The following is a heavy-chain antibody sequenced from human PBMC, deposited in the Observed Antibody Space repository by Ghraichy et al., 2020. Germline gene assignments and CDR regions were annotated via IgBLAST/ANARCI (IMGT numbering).Heavy chain of an antibody. V-gene: IGHV4-4*02. Sequence: SETLSLTCAVSGGSISSSNWWSWVRQPPGKGLEWIGDIYHHGSTNYNPSLKSRVTISVDKSKNQFYLKLTSVTAADTAVYYCARFTAAAVSYYYGLDVWGQGTTVTVSS. CDR1: GGSISSSNW. CDR3: ARFTAAAVSYYYGLDV. D-gene: IGHD2-2*01. J-gene: IGHJ6*02. CDR2: IYHHGST.